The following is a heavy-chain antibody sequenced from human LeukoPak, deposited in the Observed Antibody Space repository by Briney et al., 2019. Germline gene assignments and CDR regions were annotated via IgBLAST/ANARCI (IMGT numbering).Heavy chain of an antibody. D-gene: IGHD6-19*01. CDR3: AKRGSGWVPDY. J-gene: IGHJ4*02. CDR1: GGSFSGYY. Sequence: PSETLSLTCAVYGGSFSGYYWSWIRQPPGKGLEWIGEINHSGSTNYNPSLKSRVTISVDTSKNQFSLKLSSVTAADTAVYYCAKRGSGWVPDYWGQGTLVTVSS. V-gene: IGHV4-34*01. CDR2: INHSGST.